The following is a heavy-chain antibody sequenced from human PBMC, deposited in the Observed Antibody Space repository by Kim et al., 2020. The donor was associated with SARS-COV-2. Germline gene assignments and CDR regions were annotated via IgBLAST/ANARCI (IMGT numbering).Heavy chain of an antibody. Sequence: GGSLRLSCVASGFTLSAYAMSWVRQAPGKGLEWVSFISGTGFNTYYADSVKGRFTISRDDSQNNLYLQLSSLRAEDTAMYYCARDGYNFISFDSWGQGTL. CDR3: ARDGYNFISFDS. V-gene: IGHV3-23*01. J-gene: IGHJ4*02. CDR1: GFTLSAYA. D-gene: IGHD5-18*01. CDR2: ISGTGFNT.